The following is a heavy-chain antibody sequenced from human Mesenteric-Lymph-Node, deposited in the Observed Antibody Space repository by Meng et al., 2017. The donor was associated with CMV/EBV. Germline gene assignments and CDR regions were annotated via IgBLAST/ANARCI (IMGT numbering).Heavy chain of an antibody. CDR1: GGSFSGYY. CDR3: ARHQRWLKSEGGFNY. V-gene: IGHV4-34*01. D-gene: IGHD4-23*01. J-gene: IGHJ4*02. Sequence: QVQLQQWAAGLLKPSETLALTCAFYGGSFSGYYGSWIRQTPGKGLEWIGEINHSGSTNYTPSLKSRVTISVDTSKNQFSLKLSSVTAADTAVYYCARHQRWLKSEGGFNYWGQGTLVTVSS. CDR2: INHSGST.